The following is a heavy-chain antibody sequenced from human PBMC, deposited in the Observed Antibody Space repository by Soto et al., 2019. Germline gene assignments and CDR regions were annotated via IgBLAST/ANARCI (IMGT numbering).Heavy chain of an antibody. CDR2: IIPIFGTA. CDR3: ARGSRLAAAGPYYYGMDV. CDR1: GGTFSSYA. D-gene: IGHD6-13*01. J-gene: IGHJ6*01. Sequence: ASVKVSCKASGGTFSSYAISWVRQAPGQGLEWMGGIIPIFGTANYAQKFQGRVTITADESTSTAYMELSSLRSEDTAVYYCARGSRLAAAGPYYYGMDVGGQGTTVTVS. V-gene: IGHV1-69*13.